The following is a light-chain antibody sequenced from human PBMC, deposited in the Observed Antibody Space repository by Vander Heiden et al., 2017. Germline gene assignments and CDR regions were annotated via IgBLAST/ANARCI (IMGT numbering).Light chain of an antibody. CDR3: QQYNSYPYT. Sequence: IQLPQSPSSLSASVGDRVTITCQASQDISSYLTWYQQKPGKAPKLLIYKASNLERGVPSRFSGSGSGTDFTFTISSLQPDDIATYYCQQYNSYPYTFGGGTKLEIK. CDR2: KAS. CDR1: QDISSY. J-gene: IGKJ4*01. V-gene: IGKV1-33*01.